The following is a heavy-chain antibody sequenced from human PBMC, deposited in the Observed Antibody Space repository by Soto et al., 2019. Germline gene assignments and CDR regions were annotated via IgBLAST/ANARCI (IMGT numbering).Heavy chain of an antibody. Sequence: QVQLVQSGDEVKKPGASVKVSRKASGYIFVNYGIAWVRQAPGQGLEWMGWISPYTGNTHSASKVQGRLTMTTDTSKSTAYRDLGSLTSDDTAVYYCVMVDNYVTPTPQDVGGQGTTVTVSS. D-gene: IGHD3-16*01. CDR3: VMVDNYVTPTPQDV. V-gene: IGHV1-18*01. J-gene: IGHJ6*02. CDR2: ISPYTGNT. CDR1: GYIFVNYG.